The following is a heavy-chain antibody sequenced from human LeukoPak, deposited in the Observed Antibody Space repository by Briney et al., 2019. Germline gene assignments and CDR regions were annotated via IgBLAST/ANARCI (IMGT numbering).Heavy chain of an antibody. CDR1: GGSIMNHY. Sequence: PETLSLTCTVSGGSIMNHYWSWIRQPAGKGLEWIGRIYSSGSANYSPSLKNRVSMSIDTSNNHFSLNLTSVTAADTALYFCARDVRYASGWSTPESWGQGTLVTVSS. D-gene: IGHD6-19*01. CDR2: IYSSGSA. V-gene: IGHV4-4*07. CDR3: ARDVRYASGWSTPES. J-gene: IGHJ5*02.